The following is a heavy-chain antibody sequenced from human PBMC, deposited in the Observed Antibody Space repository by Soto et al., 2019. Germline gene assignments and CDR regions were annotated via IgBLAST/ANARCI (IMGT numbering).Heavy chain of an antibody. D-gene: IGHD2-2*02. CDR1: GFTFSSYA. CDR2: ISYDGSNK. J-gene: IGHJ4*02. V-gene: IGHV3-30-3*01. CDR3: AREGLVPAATPWFDY. Sequence: QVQLVESGGGVVQPGRSLRLSCAASGFTFSSYAMHWVRQAPGKGLEWVAVISYDGSNKYYADSVKGRFTISRDNSKNTLYLQMNSLRAEDTAVYDCAREGLVPAATPWFDYWGQGTLVTVSS.